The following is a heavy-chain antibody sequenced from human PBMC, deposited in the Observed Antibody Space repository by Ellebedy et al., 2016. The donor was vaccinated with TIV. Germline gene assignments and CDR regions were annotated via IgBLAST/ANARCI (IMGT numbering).Heavy chain of an antibody. D-gene: IGHD2-2*01. CDR2: ISAYNGNT. Sequence: AASVKVSCKASGYTFTSYGINWVRQAPGQGLEWMGWISAYNGNTNYAQKLQGRVTMTTDTSTNTAYMELRSLRSDDTAVYYCAREDRIVVVPAAIVSDYWGQGTLVTVSS. CDR3: AREDRIVVVPAAIVSDY. V-gene: IGHV1-18*01. CDR1: GYTFTSYG. J-gene: IGHJ4*02.